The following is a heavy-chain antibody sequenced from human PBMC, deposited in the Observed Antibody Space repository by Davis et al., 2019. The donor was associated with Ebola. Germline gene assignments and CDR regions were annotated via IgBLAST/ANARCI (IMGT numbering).Heavy chain of an antibody. Sequence: SETLSLTCAVYGGSFSGYYWSWIRQPPGKGLEWIGEINHSGSTNYNPSLKSRVTISVDMSKNQFSLKLSSVTAADTAVYYCARGAVVPAAPYYYYGMDVWGQGTTVTVSS. CDR3: ARGAVVPAAPYYYYGMDV. J-gene: IGHJ6*02. CDR2: INHSGST. D-gene: IGHD2-2*01. CDR1: GGSFSGYY. V-gene: IGHV4-34*01.